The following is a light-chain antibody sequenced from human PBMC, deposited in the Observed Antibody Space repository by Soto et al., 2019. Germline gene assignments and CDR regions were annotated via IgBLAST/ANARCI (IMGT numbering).Light chain of an antibody. CDR1: SSDVGGYNY. CDR3: CSYAGSYTLV. Sequence: QSALTQPRSVSGSPGQSVTISCTGTSSDVGGYNYVSWYQQHPGKAPKVMIYDVSKRPSGVPDRFSGSKSDSTASLTISGLQAEDEADYYCCSYAGSYTLVFGGGTKLTVL. CDR2: DVS. V-gene: IGLV2-11*01. J-gene: IGLJ2*01.